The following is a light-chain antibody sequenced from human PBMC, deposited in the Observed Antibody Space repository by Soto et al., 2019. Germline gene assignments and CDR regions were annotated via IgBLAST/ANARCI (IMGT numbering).Light chain of an antibody. CDR2: AAS. J-gene: IGKJ3*01. CDR1: QGISSY. Sequence: DIQLTQSPSFLSASVGDRVTITCRASQGISSYLAWYQQKPGKAPKLLIYAASTWQSGVPSRFSGSGAGTEFTLTISSLQPEDFATHYCQQLNSYPLFTFGPGTKVDIK. V-gene: IGKV1-9*01. CDR3: QQLNSYPLFT.